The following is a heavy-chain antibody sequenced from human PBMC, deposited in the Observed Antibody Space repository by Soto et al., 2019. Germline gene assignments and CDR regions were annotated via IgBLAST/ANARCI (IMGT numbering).Heavy chain of an antibody. Sequence: SETLSLTCTVSGGSVSSGSYYWSWIRQPPGEGLEWIGYIYYSGSTNYNPSLKSRVTISVDTSKNQFSLKLSSVTAADTAVYYCARDQFPTYYYYGMDVWGQGTTVTVSS. CDR2: IYYSGST. D-gene: IGHD1-26*01. CDR3: ARDQFPTYYYYGMDV. CDR1: GGSVSSGSYY. J-gene: IGHJ6*02. V-gene: IGHV4-61*01.